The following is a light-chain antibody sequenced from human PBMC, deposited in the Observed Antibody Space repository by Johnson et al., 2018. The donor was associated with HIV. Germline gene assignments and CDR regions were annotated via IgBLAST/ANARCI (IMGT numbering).Light chain of an antibody. Sequence: QAVLTQPPSVSAAPGQKVTISCSGSSSNIGNNYVSWYQQLPGTAPKLLIYDNNKRPSGIPDRFSGSKSCTSATLGITGLQQGDEADYYCGTWDSSLSVYVFGTGTKVTVL. J-gene: IGLJ1*01. V-gene: IGLV1-51*01. CDR1: SSNIGNNY. CDR3: GTWDSSLSVYV. CDR2: DNN.